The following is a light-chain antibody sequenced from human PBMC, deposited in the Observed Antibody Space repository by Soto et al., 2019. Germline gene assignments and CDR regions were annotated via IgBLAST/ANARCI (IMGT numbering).Light chain of an antibody. V-gene: IGLV1-40*01. J-gene: IGLJ2*01. CDR2: GNS. Sequence: QSVLTQPPSVSGAPGQRVTISCTGSSSNIGAGYDVHWYQQLPGTAPKLLIYGNSNRPSGVPDRFSGSKSGTSASLAITVLQAEDEAEYYCQSYDSSLSGSGVFGGGTKLTVL. CDR1: SSNIGAGYD. CDR3: QSYDSSLSGSGV.